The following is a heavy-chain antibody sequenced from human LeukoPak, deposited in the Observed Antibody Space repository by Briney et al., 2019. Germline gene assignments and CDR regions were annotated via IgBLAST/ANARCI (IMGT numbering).Heavy chain of an antibody. CDR2: ISSSSSYV. CDR3: ARDNLGYCSSTSCHGYYYYYGMDV. Sequence: GGSLRLSCAASGFTFSSYSMNWVRQAPGKGLEWVSSISSSSSYVYYADSVKGRFTISRDNAKNSLYLQMNSLRAEDTAVYYCARDNLGYCSSTSCHGYYYYYGMDVWGQGTTVTVSS. D-gene: IGHD2-2*01. J-gene: IGHJ6*02. V-gene: IGHV3-21*01. CDR1: GFTFSSYS.